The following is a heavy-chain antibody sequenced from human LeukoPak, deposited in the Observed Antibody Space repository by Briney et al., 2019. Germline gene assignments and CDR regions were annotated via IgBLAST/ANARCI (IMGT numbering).Heavy chain of an antibody. V-gene: IGHV4-59*08. CDR3: ARGGFDSGSYLFKDE. Sequence: PSETLSLTCTVSGVSISSHYWSWIRQPPGKGLEWIGYIYYSGSTNYNPSLKSRVTISVDTSKNQFSLKLSSVTAADTAVYYCARGGFDSGSYLFKDEWGQGTLVTVSS. J-gene: IGHJ4*02. CDR1: GVSISSHY. CDR2: IYYSGST. D-gene: IGHD1-26*01.